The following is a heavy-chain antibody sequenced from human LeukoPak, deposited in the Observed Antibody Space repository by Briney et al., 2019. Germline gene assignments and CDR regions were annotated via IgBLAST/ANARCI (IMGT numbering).Heavy chain of an antibody. CDR1: GGSINSYY. D-gene: IGHD5-24*01. J-gene: IGHJ6*03. Sequence: SETLSLTCTVSGGSINSYYWSWIRQPPGKGLEWIGYIYYSGSTNYNPSLKSRVTMSVDTSKNQFSLKVSSVTAADTAVYYCARAEEMETTFYYFYYYFDVWGKGTTVTVSS. CDR3: ARAEEMETTFYYFYYYFDV. V-gene: IGHV4-59*12. CDR2: IYYSGST.